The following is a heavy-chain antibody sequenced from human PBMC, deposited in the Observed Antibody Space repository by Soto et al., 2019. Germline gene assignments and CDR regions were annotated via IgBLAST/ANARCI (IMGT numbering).Heavy chain of an antibody. CDR3: AKTVRTVGVYYYYYGMDV. V-gene: IGHV3-30*18. J-gene: IGHJ6*02. Sequence: QVQLVESGGGVVQPGRSLRLSCAASGFTFSSYGMHWVRQAPGKGLEWVAVISYDGSNKYYADSVKGRFTISRDNSKNTLYLQMNSLRAEDTAVYYCAKTVRTVGVYYYYYGMDVWGQGTTVTVSS. CDR2: ISYDGSNK. D-gene: IGHD3-16*01. CDR1: GFTFSSYG.